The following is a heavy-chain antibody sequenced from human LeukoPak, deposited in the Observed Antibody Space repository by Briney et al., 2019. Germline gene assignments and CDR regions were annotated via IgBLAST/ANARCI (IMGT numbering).Heavy chain of an antibody. D-gene: IGHD6-13*01. Sequence: GGSLRLSCAASGFTFSSSAMSWVRQAPGKGPEWVSVITGSGGNTYYADSVKGRFTISKDNSKNTVYLQMSSLRVDGTAVYYCAKAASSSWPSYYYGMDVWGQGTTVTVSS. CDR1: GFTFSSSA. CDR3: AKAASSSWPSYYYGMDV. CDR2: ITGSGGNT. V-gene: IGHV3-23*01. J-gene: IGHJ6*02.